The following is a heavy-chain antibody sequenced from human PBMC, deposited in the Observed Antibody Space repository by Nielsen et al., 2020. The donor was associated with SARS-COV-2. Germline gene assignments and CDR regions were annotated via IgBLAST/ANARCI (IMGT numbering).Heavy chain of an antibody. CDR1: GFTFSSYS. CDR3: ARLRDDGYYFDTGPYDY. D-gene: IGHD2/OR15-2a*01. Sequence: GESLKISCAASGFTFSSYSMHWVRQGPGKGLVWVSHIKSDGTKTTYADSVKGRFITSRDNAKNTVYLQMNSLKAEDTAVYYCARLRDDGYYFDTGPYDYWGQRSPVTVSS. V-gene: IGHV3-74*01. J-gene: IGHJ4*02. CDR2: IKSDGTKT.